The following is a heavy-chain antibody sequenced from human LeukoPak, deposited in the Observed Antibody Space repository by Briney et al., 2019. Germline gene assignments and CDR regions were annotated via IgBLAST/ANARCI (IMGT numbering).Heavy chain of an antibody. V-gene: IGHV3-74*01. CDR1: GFTFSSYW. Sequence: GGSLRLSCAASGFTFSSYWMHWVRQAPGKGLVWVSHIYTDGSMTNYADSVKGRFTVSRDNAKNTLYLQMNSLRAEDTAVYYCARENESPDYWGQGTLVTVSS. CDR2: IYTDGSMT. CDR3: ARENESPDY. J-gene: IGHJ4*02.